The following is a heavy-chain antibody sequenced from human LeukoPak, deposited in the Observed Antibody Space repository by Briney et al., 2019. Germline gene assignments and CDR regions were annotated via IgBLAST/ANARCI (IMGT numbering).Heavy chain of an antibody. J-gene: IGHJ4*02. D-gene: IGHD6-13*01. CDR3: ARDDGSSWYPFDY. Sequence: ASVKVSCKASGYTFTGYYMHWVRQPPGQGLESMGWINPNSGGTNYAQKFQGRVTMTRDTSISTAYMELSRLRSDETAVYYCARDDGSSWYPFDYWGQGTLVTVSS. V-gene: IGHV1-2*02. CDR2: INPNSGGT. CDR1: GYTFTGYY.